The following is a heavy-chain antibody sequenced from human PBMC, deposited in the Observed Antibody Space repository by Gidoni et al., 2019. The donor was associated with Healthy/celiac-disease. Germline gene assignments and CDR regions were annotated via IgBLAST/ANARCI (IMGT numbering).Heavy chain of an antibody. J-gene: IGHJ3*02. CDR3: ARDGGYDSLYAFDI. CDR1: VDTFPGYY. D-gene: IGHD3-22*01. Sequence: QVQLAQPGAEVKMPGASVKVSCKASVDTFPGYYLHWVRQAPGQGLEWMGWINPKSGGTNYAQKFQGRVNMTRDTSISTAYMELSRLRSDDTAVYYCARDGGYDSLYAFDIWGQGTMVTVSS. CDR2: INPKSGGT. V-gene: IGHV1-2*02.